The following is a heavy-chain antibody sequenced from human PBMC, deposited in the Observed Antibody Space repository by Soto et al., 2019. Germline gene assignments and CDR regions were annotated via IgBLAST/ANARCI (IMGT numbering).Heavy chain of an antibody. CDR2: IFYSGTT. Sequence: SATLSLTFTVCIYSIIRAGYYWSWFRQHPGKGLEWIGYIFYSGTTYYNPFLKSRVTISVDTSKNQFSLKLSSVTAADTAVYYCARSVDPWGQGTLVTVSS. CDR1: IYSIIRAGYY. CDR3: ARSVDP. J-gene: IGHJ5*02. V-gene: IGHV4-31*02.